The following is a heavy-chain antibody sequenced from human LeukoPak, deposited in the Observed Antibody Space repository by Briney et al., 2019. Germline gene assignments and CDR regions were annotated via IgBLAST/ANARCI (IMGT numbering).Heavy chain of an antibody. V-gene: IGHV3-74*01. J-gene: IGHJ4*02. D-gene: IGHD5-12*01. CDR1: GFTFSSSA. CDR2: IEGDGNRI. CDR3: TRDWRNLGYDY. Sequence: GGSLRLSCAASGFTFSSSAMSWVRQAPGKGLMWVSRIEGDGNRITYADSVKGRFTISRDNAKNTLYLQMNSLRAEDTAVYYCTRDWRNLGYDYWGQGTLVTVSS.